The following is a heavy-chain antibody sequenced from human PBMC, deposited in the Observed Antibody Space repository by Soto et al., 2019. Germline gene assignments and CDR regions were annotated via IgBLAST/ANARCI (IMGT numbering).Heavy chain of an antibody. Sequence: QVQLVQSGAEVKKPGASVKVSCKASGYTFTSYAMHWVRQAPGQRLEWMGWINAGNGNTKYSQKFQGRVTITRDTSASTAYLELRSLRSEDTVVYYSAGASSWFVTDYWGQGTLVTVSS. V-gene: IGHV1-3*01. D-gene: IGHD6-13*01. CDR2: INAGNGNT. J-gene: IGHJ4*02. CDR1: GYTFTSYA. CDR3: AGASSWFVTDY.